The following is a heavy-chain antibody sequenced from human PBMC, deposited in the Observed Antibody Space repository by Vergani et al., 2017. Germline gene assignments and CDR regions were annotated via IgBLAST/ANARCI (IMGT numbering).Heavy chain of an antibody. CDR1: GGTISRNA. D-gene: IGHD2-2*01. CDR3: ASPLSFSLGLDV. J-gene: IGHJ6*02. Sequence: QVQLVQSGAEVKKPGSSVKVSCKASGGTISRNAINWVRQAPGQGLEWMGRIIPITTTLHYAQKFQGRVTITADESTTTVYIILSSLTFEDTAVYYCASPLSFSLGLDVWGQGSTVIVSS. V-gene: IGHV1-69*11. CDR2: IIPITTTL.